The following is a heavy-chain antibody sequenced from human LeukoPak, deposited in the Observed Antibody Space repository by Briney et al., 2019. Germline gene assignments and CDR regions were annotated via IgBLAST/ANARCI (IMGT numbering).Heavy chain of an antibody. CDR2: IWYDGSYK. Sequence: GGPLRLSCAASGFTFSTYGMHWVRQAPGKGLEWVAVIWYDGSYKYYEDSVKGRFTISRDNSKNTLYLQMNTLRAEDTAVYYCARGLTGTIDHWGQGTLVTVSS. V-gene: IGHV3-33*01. CDR1: GFTFSTYG. CDR3: ARGLTGTIDH. J-gene: IGHJ4*02. D-gene: IGHD1-1*01.